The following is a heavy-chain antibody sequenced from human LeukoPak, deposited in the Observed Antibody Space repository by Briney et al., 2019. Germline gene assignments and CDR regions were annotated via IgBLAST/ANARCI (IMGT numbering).Heavy chain of an antibody. J-gene: IGHJ4*02. CDR3: ARSTGSTMFIDY. CDR1: GGSISSYY. Sequence: PSETLSLTRTVSGGSISSYYWSWIRQPPGKGLEWIGYIYYSGNTDYNPSLKSRVAISVDTSKNQFSLKLSSVTAADTAVYYCARSTGSTMFIDYWGQGTLVTVSS. V-gene: IGHV4-59*01. D-gene: IGHD3-10*02. CDR2: IYYSGNT.